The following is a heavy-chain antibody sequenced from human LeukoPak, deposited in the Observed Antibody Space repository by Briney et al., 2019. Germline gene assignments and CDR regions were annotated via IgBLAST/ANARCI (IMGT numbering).Heavy chain of an antibody. V-gene: IGHV1-69*13. D-gene: IGHD3-22*01. CDR2: IIPIFGTA. Sequence: SVKVSCTASGYTFTSYGISWVRQAPGQGLEWMGGIIPIFGTANYAQKFQGRVTITADESTSTAYMGLSSLRSEDTAVYYCAGHYYDSSGFDYWGQGTLVTVSS. CDR3: AGHYYDSSGFDY. J-gene: IGHJ4*02. CDR1: GYTFTSYG.